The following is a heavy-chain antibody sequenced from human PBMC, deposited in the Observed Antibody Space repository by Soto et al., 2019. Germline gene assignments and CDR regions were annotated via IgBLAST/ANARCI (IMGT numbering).Heavy chain of an antibody. CDR1: GFTVSSNY. J-gene: IGHJ4*02. CDR3: ASTRYFWSGYYY. Sequence: GGSLRLSCAASGFTVSSNYMSWVRQAPGKGLEWVSVIYSGGSTYYADSVKGRFTISRDNSKNTLYLQMNSLRAEDTAVYYCASTRYFWSGYYYWGQGTLVTVSS. V-gene: IGHV3-53*01. CDR2: IYSGGST. D-gene: IGHD3-3*01.